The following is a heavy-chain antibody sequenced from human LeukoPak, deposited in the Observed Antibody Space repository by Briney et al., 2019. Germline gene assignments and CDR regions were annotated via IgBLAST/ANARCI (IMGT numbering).Heavy chain of an antibody. V-gene: IGHV1-2*02. CDR3: ARDGPLVNCSSTSCYLAGGSDY. CDR2: INPNSGGT. D-gene: IGHD2-2*01. J-gene: IGHJ4*02. CDR1: GYTFTGYY. Sequence: ASVKVSCKASGYTFTGYYMHWVRQAPGQGLEWMGWINPNSGGTNYAQKFQGRVTMTRDTSISTAYMELSRLRSEDTAVYYCARDGPLVNCSSTSCYLAGGSDYWGQGTLVTVSS.